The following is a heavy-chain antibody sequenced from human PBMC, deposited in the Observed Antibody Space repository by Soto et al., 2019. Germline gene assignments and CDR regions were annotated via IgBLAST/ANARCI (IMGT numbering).Heavy chain of an antibody. V-gene: IGHV1-69*06. D-gene: IGHD1-26*01. CDR2: IIPMFGTP. CDR3: ARGWETVGATTPFAY. CDR1: GGTFSNYA. Sequence: QVQLVQSGAEVKKPGSSVKVSCKASGGTFSNYAISWVRQAPGQGLEWMGGIIPMFGTPNYAQRFQGRVTITADKSTSTASMEVRNLKSDDTAVYYWARGWETVGATTPFAYWGQGTLVTVSS. J-gene: IGHJ4*02.